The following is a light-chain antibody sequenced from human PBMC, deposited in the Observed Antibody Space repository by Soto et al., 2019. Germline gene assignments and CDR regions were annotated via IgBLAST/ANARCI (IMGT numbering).Light chain of an antibody. CDR1: QSVTRYY. Sequence: EIVLTQSPGTLSLSPGERATLSCRASQSVTRYYLAWYQQKPGQAPRLLIYGASRRATDIPDRFSGSGSGTDFTLTISSLEPEDFAVYYCQLYGSSSYTFGQGTKLEIK. CDR3: QLYGSSSYT. CDR2: GAS. V-gene: IGKV3-20*01. J-gene: IGKJ2*01.